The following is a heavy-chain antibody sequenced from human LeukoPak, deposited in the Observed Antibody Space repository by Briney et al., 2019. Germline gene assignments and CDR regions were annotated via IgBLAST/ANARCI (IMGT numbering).Heavy chain of an antibody. CDR1: GFTFSSYE. V-gene: IGHV3-48*03. D-gene: IGHD3-9*01. Sequence: GGSLRLSCAASGFTFSSYEMNWVRQAPGKGLEWVSYISISGSTIYYADSVKGRFTISRDNAKNSLYLQMNSLRAEDTAVYYCARSGWYYDILAGFDYWGQGTLVTVSS. J-gene: IGHJ4*02. CDR2: ISISGSTI. CDR3: ARSGWYYDILAGFDY.